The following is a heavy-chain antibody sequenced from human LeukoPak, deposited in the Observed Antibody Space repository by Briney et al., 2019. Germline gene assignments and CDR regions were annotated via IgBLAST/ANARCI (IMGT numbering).Heavy chain of an antibody. V-gene: IGHV4-59*11. D-gene: IGHD4/OR15-4a*01. Sequence: SETLSLTCTVSGASISSHYWSWIPQPPGRGREWIGYIHYSGITSYDPSLKSRVTMSIDTSKSQFSLNLNSVTAADTAVYYCARVYDYGKFDFWGPGTPLTVSS. CDR2: IHYSGIT. CDR3: ARVYDYGKFDF. J-gene: IGHJ4*02. CDR1: GASISSHY.